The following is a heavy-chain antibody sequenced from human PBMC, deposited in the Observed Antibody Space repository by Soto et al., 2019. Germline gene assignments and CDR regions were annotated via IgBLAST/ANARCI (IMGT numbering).Heavy chain of an antibody. CDR3: ARESGGATATLDYYYFYMDV. J-gene: IGHJ6*03. CDR2: INPNGGVT. CDR1: GDTFNDYY. D-gene: IGHD5-12*01. V-gene: IGHV1-2*04. Sequence: QVQLVQSGAEVKRPGASVTVSCRSSGDTFNDYYIHWVRQAPGQGLEWMGWINPNGGVTKYAKKFQGWVSMTRDTSIRTVYMQLSRLRSDDTAVYYCARESGGATATLDYYYFYMDVWGTGTMVTVSS.